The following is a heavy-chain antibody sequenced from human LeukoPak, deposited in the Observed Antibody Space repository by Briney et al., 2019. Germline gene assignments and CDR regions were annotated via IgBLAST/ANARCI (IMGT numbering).Heavy chain of an antibody. J-gene: IGHJ5*02. CDR3: ARGGTIAARGGNWFDP. CDR2: MNPNSGNT. CDR1: GYTFTSYV. Sequence: ASVKVSCKASGYTFTSYVINWVRQATGQGLEWMGWMNPNSGNTGYAQKFQGRVTMTRNTSISTAYMELSSLRSEDTAVYYCARGGTIAARGGNWFDPWGQGTLVTVSS. V-gene: IGHV1-8*01. D-gene: IGHD6-6*01.